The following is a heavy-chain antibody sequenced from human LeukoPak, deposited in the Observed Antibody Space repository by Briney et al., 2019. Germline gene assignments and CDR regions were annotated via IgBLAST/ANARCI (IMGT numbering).Heavy chain of an antibody. CDR2: IGPHSTFT. CDR3: VREGEGPLSKDFDY. J-gene: IGHJ4*02. D-gene: IGHD2/OR15-2a*01. V-gene: IGHV1-2*02. CDR1: GFTFTDHY. Sequence: ASVKVSCKSSGFTFTDHYIHWVRQGPGDGLEWIGYIGPHSTFTSSPQEFQGRVTMTRDASMSTAYMELTRLTSDDTAVYYCVREGEGPLSKDFDYWGQGTLVTVSS.